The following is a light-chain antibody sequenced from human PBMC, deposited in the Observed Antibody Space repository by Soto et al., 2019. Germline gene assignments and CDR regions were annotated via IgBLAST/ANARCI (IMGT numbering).Light chain of an antibody. Sequence: EIVMTQSPATLSVSPGEGGTLSCRASQNVSSNLAWYQQNTGQAPRLLIYGASSRATGIPARFSGSGSGTDFTLEISRVETDDVGIYYCMQSTQLPPTFGQGTRREIK. V-gene: IGKV3-15*01. J-gene: IGKJ5*01. CDR2: GAS. CDR3: MQSTQLPPT. CDR1: QNVSSN.